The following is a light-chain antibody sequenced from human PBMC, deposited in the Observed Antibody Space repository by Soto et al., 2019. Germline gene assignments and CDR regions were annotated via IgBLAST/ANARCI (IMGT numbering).Light chain of an antibody. V-gene: IGKV1-39*01. CDR2: DTS. CDR3: LQDYSPLLA. J-gene: IGKJ4*01. CDR1: QSIASF. Sequence: DIQMTQSPSSLSASIGDTVTITCRASQSIASFLNWLQLKPGKAPKLLISDTSTLQSGVPSRFSGGGYGTEFTLTIRSLQPEDSALYFCLQDYSPLLAFGAGTRVEIK.